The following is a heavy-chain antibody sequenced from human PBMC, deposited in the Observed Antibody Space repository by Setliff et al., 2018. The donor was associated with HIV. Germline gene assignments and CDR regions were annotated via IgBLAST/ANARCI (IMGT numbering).Heavy chain of an antibody. Sequence: ASVKVSCKASGYTFTSYAMHWVRQAPGQRLEWMGWINAGNGNTKYSQKFQGRVTMTRNTSISTAYMELSSLRSEDTAVYYCARDGEHMMDVWGQGTTVTVSS. J-gene: IGHJ6*02. V-gene: IGHV1-3*01. CDR1: GYTFTSYA. CDR3: ARDGEHMMDV. D-gene: IGHD2-21*01. CDR2: INAGNGNT.